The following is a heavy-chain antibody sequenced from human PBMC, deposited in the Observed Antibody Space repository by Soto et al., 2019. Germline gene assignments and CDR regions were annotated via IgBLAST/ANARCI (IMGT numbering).Heavy chain of an antibody. CDR3: ARGLLPVAYNLNWFAP. CDR1: GFTFSSYS. D-gene: IGHD3-22*01. J-gene: IGHJ5*02. CDR2: ISSSSSTI. Sequence: AGGSLRLACAASGFTFSSYSINWVRQAPGKGLEWVSYISSSSSTIYYADSVKGRFTISRDNAKNSLYQQMNSLRAEDTAVYYCARGLLPVAYNLNWFAPWGQGTLVTVSS. V-gene: IGHV3-48*01.